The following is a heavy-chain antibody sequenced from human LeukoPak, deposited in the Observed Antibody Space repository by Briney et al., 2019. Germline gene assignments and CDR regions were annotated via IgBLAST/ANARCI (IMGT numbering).Heavy chain of an antibody. CDR2: IYTSGST. CDR3: ARHEGLARPFDY. Sequence: SETLSLTCTVSGGSISSYYWSWIRQPAGKGLEWIGRIYTSGSTNYNASLKSRVTISVETSKNQFSLRLSSVTAADTAVYFCARHEGLARPFDYWGQGTLVPVSS. J-gene: IGHJ4*02. V-gene: IGHV4-4*07. CDR1: GGSISSYY. D-gene: IGHD6-19*01.